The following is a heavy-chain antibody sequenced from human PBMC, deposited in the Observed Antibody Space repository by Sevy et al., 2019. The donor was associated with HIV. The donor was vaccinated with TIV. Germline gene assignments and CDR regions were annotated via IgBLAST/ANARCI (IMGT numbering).Heavy chain of an antibody. V-gene: IGHV3-23*01. CDR2: LSFGCNEI. D-gene: IGHD2-8*01. CDR1: GFTFSKYS. CDR3: AREGCTKPHDY. J-gene: IGHJ4*02. Sequence: GGSLRLSCAASGFTFSKYSMSWVRQPPGKGLEWVSTLSFGCNEINDVDSVKGRFTISRDNSKSSVYLQMNNLRPEDTAVYYCAREGCTKPHDYWGQGTLVTVSS.